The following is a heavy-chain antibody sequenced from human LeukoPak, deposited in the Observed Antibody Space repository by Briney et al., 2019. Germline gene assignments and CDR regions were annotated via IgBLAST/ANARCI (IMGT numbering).Heavy chain of an antibody. CDR1: GYTFTGYY. J-gene: IGHJ4*02. CDR3: ARAVIYGSGSKQLDY. D-gene: IGHD3-10*01. V-gene: IGHV1-2*04. CDR2: INPNSGGT. Sequence: ASVKVSCKASGYTFTGYYMHWVRQAPGQGLEWMGWINPNSGGTNYAQKFQGWVTMTRDTSIRTAYMELSRLRSDDTAVYYCARAVIYGSGSKQLDYWGQGTLVTVSS.